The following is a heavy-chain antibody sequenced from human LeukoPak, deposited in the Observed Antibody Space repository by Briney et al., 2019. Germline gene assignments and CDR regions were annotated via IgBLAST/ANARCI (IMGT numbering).Heavy chain of an antibody. V-gene: IGHV1-2*06. D-gene: IGHD5-12*01. CDR3: ARETSGYDAFDV. CDR1: GYTFTGYY. Sequence: ASVKVSCKASGYTFTGYYMHWVRQAPGQGLEWMGRINPNSGGTNYAQKFQGRVTMTRDTSISTAYMELSRLRSDDTAVYYCARETSGYDAFDVWGQGTMVTVSS. CDR2: INPNSGGT. J-gene: IGHJ3*01.